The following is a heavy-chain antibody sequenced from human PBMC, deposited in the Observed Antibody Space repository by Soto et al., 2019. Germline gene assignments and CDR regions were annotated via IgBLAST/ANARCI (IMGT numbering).Heavy chain of an antibody. Sequence: PGGSLRLSCAASGFTFSSYGMHWVRQAPGKGLEWVAVISYDGSNKYYADSVKGRFTISRDNSKNTLYLQMNSLRAEDTAVYYCAKLGIYYYDSSGYYTPPYYFDYWGQGTLVTVSS. CDR1: GFTFSSYG. CDR3: AKLGIYYYDSSGYYTPPYYFDY. CDR2: ISYDGSNK. D-gene: IGHD3-22*01. V-gene: IGHV3-30*18. J-gene: IGHJ4*02.